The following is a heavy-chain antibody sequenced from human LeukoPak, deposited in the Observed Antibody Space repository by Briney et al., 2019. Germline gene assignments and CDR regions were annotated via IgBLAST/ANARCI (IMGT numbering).Heavy chain of an antibody. CDR3: ARRIASAGTPIDY. J-gene: IGHJ4*02. CDR1: GASISSYY. D-gene: IGHD6-13*01. V-gene: IGHV4-4*09. Sequence: SETLSLTCTVSGASISSYYWGWIRQPPGKGLEWIGYIYNSGSTKYNPSFKSRVTISVDTSKNQFSLKLNSVTVADTAVYYCARRIASAGTPIDYWGQGTLVTVSS. CDR2: IYNSGST.